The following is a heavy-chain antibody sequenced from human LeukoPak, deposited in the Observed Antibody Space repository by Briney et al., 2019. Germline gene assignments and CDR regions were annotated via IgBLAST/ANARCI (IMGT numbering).Heavy chain of an antibody. Sequence: ASVKVSCKASGYTFTSYGISWVRQAPGQGLEWMGWISAYNGNTNYAQKLQGRVTMTTDTSTSTAYMELRSLRSDDTAVYYCAGMVQGVRNGWFDPWGQGTLVTVSS. D-gene: IGHD3-10*01. CDR2: ISAYNGNT. J-gene: IGHJ5*02. CDR1: GYTFTSYG. CDR3: AGMVQGVRNGWFDP. V-gene: IGHV1-18*01.